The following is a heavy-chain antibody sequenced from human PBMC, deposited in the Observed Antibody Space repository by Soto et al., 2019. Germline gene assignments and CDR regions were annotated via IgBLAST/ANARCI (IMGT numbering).Heavy chain of an antibody. CDR3: ATPFYDFYYSYGMDV. Sequence: ASVNVSCKSSGYTFTSYQINWVRQATGQGLECMGWMNPNSGNTVYAQKFQGRVTMTRNTSISTAYIELSSLRSEDTAVYYCATPFYDFYYSYGMDVWGQGTTVTLSS. D-gene: IGHD3-3*01. CDR1: GYTFTSYQ. V-gene: IGHV1-8*01. J-gene: IGHJ6*02. CDR2: MNPNSGNT.